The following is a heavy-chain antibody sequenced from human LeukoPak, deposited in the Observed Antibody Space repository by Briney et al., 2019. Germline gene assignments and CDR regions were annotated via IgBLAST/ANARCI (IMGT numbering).Heavy chain of an antibody. V-gene: IGHV1-18*01. CDR2: ISAYNGNT. CDR1: GYTFTSYG. CDR3: ARDQGGSSWYGGWFDP. D-gene: IGHD6-13*01. J-gene: IGHJ5*02. Sequence: GASVKVSCKASGYTFTSYGISWARQAPGQGLEWMGWISAYNGNTNYAQKLQGRVTMTTNTSTSTAYMELRSLRSDDTAVYYCARDQGGSSWYGGWFDPWGQGTLVTVSS.